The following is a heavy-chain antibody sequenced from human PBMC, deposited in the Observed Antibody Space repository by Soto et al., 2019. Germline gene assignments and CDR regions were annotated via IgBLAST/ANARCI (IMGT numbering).Heavy chain of an antibody. V-gene: IGHV3-53*02. CDR3: ARVDTYDYYYSMDV. Sequence: EVQRVETGGGLIQPGGSLSLSCAASGLAVTSNYMSWVRQAPGKGLEWVSIVYSSGTTYYADSVKGRFTFSRDKSKNTIYLQMRNLRAEDTAVYYCARVDTYDYYYSMDVWGQGTTVTVSS. CDR2: VYSSGTT. CDR1: GLAVTSNY. D-gene: IGHD5-18*01. J-gene: IGHJ6*02.